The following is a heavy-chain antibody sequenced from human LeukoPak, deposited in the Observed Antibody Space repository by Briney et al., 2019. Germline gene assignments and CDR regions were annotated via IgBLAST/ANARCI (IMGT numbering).Heavy chain of an antibody. Sequence: ASVKVSCKASGYTFTGYYMHWVRQAPGQGLEWMGWINPNSGGTNYAQKFQGRVTMTRDTSISTAYMELSRLRSDDTAVYYCARDLNSYGRGPVDYWGQGTLVTVSS. J-gene: IGHJ4*02. CDR3: ARDLNSYGRGPVDY. CDR1: GYTFTGYY. D-gene: IGHD5-18*01. CDR2: INPNSGGT. V-gene: IGHV1-2*02.